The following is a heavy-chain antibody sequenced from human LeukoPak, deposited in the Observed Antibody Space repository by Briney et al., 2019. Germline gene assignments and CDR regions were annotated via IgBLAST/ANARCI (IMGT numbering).Heavy chain of an antibody. Sequence: GGSLRLSCAVSGISVSNAWMSWVRQAPGKGLEWVGRIKSKSDGGTTDYAAPVKGRFTISRDESKNTLYLQMSNLKTEDTAVYYGVWGYISSFNSWGQGTLVTVSS. CDR1: GISVSNAW. J-gene: IGHJ4*02. CDR3: VWGYISSFNS. CDR2: IKSKSDGGTT. D-gene: IGHD3-16*01. V-gene: IGHV3-15*01.